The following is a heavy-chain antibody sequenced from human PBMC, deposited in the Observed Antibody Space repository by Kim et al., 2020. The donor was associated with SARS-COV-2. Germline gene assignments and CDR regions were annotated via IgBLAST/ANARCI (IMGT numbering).Heavy chain of an antibody. CDR1: GGTFSSYA. Sequence: KVSCKASGGTFSSYAISWVRQAPGQGLEWMGGIIPIFGTANYAQKFQGRVTITADESTSTAYMELSSLRSEDTAVYYCARDCSGGSCYFSVSGYYYYYGMDVWGQGTTVTVSS. D-gene: IGHD2-15*01. V-gene: IGHV1-69*01. J-gene: IGHJ6*02. CDR3: ARDCSGGSCYFSVSGYYYYYGMDV. CDR2: IIPIFGTA.